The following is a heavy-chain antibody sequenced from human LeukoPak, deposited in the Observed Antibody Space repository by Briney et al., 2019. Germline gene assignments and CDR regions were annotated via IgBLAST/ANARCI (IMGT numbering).Heavy chain of an antibody. Sequence: GGSLRLSCAASGFTFSSYAMHWVRQAPGKGLEWVAVISYDGSNKYYADSVKGRFTISRDNSKNTLYLQMNSLRAEDTAVYYCASRVAVAGTGAFDIWGQGTMVTVSS. CDR1: GFTFSSYA. V-gene: IGHV3-30-3*01. D-gene: IGHD6-19*01. CDR3: ASRVAVAGTGAFDI. J-gene: IGHJ3*02. CDR2: ISYDGSNK.